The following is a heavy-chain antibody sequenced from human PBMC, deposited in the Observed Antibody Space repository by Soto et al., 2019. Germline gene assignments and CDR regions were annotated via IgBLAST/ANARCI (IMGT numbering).Heavy chain of an antibody. CDR1: GFTFSRYS. J-gene: IGHJ6*02. V-gene: IGHV3-21*01. CDR3: AGKRVLVRAAMSYYYYGMDV. CDR2: ISSSSSYI. D-gene: IGHD2-2*01. Sequence: EVQLVESGGGLVKPGGSLRLSCAASGFTFSRYSMNWVRQAPGKGLEWVSSISSSSSYIYYADSVKGRFTISRDNAKNTXYXPMNGLTAEDTAVYYCAGKRVLVRAAMSYYYYGMDVWGQGTTVTVSS.